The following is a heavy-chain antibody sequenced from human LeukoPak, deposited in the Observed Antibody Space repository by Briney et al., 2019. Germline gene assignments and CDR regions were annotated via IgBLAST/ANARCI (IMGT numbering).Heavy chain of an antibody. D-gene: IGHD4-17*01. CDR1: GGSISRYY. J-gene: IGHJ4*02. CDR2: IYYSGYT. CDR3: ARAKSGGGDYDYFDY. V-gene: IGHV4-59*01. Sequence: PSETLSLTCTVSGGSISRYYWSWIRQPPGKGLEWIGYIYYSGYTNYNPSLKSRVTISLDTSNNQFSLKLTSMTAADTAMYYCARAKSGGGDYDYFDYWGQGSLVTVSS.